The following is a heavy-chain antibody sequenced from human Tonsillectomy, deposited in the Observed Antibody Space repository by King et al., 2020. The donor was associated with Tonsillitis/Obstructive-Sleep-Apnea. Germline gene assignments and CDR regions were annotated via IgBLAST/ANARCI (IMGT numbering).Heavy chain of an antibody. D-gene: IGHD3-3*01. J-gene: IGHJ5*02. CDR2: IYPGDSDT. Sequence: VQLVQSGAEVKKPGESLKISCKASGYNFATYWIGWVRQMPGKGLEWMGVIYPGDSDTTYSPAFLGQVTISVDKSIGIAYLQWSSLKASDTAIYYCARQDRTIISGVLSNKWFDPWGQGTQVTVSS. V-gene: IGHV5-51*01. CDR3: ARQDRTIISGVLSNKWFDP. CDR1: GYNFATYW.